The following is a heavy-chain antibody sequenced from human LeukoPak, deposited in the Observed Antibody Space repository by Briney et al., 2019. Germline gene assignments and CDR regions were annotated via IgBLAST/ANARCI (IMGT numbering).Heavy chain of an antibody. D-gene: IGHD6-6*01. Sequence: ASVKVSCKASGYTFTGYYMHWVRQAPGQGLEWMGWINPNSGGTNYAQKFQSRVTMTRDTSISTAYMELSRLRSDDTAVYYCARDPIAARPFGYYYYMDVWGKGTTVTVSS. CDR1: GYTFTGYY. J-gene: IGHJ6*03. CDR3: ARDPIAARPFGYYYYMDV. V-gene: IGHV1-2*02. CDR2: INPNSGGT.